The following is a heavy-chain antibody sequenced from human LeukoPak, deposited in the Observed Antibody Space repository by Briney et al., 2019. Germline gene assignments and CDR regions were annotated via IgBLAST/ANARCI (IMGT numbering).Heavy chain of an antibody. Sequence: ESGGSLRLSCAASGFTFSSYAMHRVRQAPGKGLEWVAVISYDGSNKYYADSVKGRFTISRDNSKNTLYLQMNSLRAEDTAVYYCARDLVPADIHFYYYYYGMDVWGQGTTVTVSS. CDR2: ISYDGSNK. V-gene: IGHV3-30*04. J-gene: IGHJ6*02. CDR1: GFTFSSYA. D-gene: IGHD2-2*01. CDR3: ARDLVPADIHFYYYYYGMDV.